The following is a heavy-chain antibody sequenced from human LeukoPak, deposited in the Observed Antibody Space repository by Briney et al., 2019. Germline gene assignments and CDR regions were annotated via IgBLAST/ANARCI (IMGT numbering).Heavy chain of an antibody. CDR3: AREDKWYFDL. J-gene: IGHJ2*01. V-gene: IGHV3-11*05. Sequence: PGGSLRLSCAASGFTFSDYYMSWIRQAPRKGLEWVSKISTTSSYTNYADSVKGRFTISRDNAKNSLYLQMNSLRVEDTAVYYCAREDKWYFDLWGRGTLVTVSS. CDR2: ISTTSSYT. CDR1: GFTFSDYY.